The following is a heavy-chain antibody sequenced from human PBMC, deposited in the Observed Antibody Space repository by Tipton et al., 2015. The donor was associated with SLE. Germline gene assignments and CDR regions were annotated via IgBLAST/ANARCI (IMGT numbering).Heavy chain of an antibody. V-gene: IGHV4-61*02. CDR3: ARDRRGCYCDL. D-gene: IGHD3-10*01. CDR2: IYTSGST. J-gene: IGHJ2*01. CDR1: VYSISSSHW. Sequence: TLSLTCNVSVYSISSSHWWGWIRQPAGKGLEWIGRIYTSGSTNYNPSLKSRVTISVDTSKNQFSLKLSSVTAADAAVYYCARDRRGCYCDLWGRGTLVTVSS.